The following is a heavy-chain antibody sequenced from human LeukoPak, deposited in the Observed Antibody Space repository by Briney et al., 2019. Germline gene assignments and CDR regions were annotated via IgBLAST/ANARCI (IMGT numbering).Heavy chain of an antibody. CDR3: ARYYDSSGYYYYYGMDV. CDR2: IYYSGST. CDR1: GGSISSSSYY. D-gene: IGHD3-22*01. Sequence: SETLSLTCTVSGGSISSSSYYWGWIRQPPGKGLEWIGSIYYSGSTYYNPSLKSRVTISVDTSENQFSLKLSSVTAADTAVYYCARYYDSSGYYYYYGMDVWGQGTTVTVSS. V-gene: IGHV4-39*01. J-gene: IGHJ6*02.